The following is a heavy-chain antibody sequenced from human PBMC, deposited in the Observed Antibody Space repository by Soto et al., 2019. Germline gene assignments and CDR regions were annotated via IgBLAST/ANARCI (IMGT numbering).Heavy chain of an antibody. CDR2: IIPILGIA. D-gene: IGHD2-21*01. CDR1: GGTFSSYT. CDR3: AIPRSAYPVPPSGEIDY. V-gene: IGHV1-69*02. J-gene: IGHJ4*02. Sequence: ASVKLSCKDSGGTFSSYTISWVRQAPGQGLEWMGRIIPILGIANYAQKFQGRVTITADKSTSTAYMELSSLRSEDTAVYYCAIPRSAYPVPPSGEIDYWGQGTLVTVSS.